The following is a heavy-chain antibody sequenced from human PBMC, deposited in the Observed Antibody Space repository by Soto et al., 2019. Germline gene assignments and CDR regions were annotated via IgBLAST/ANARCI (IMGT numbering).Heavy chain of an antibody. J-gene: IGHJ2*01. Sequence: EVQLVESGGGLVQPGGSLRLSCAASGFTFSSYWMHWVRQAPGKGLVWVSRINSDGSSTSYADSVKGRFTISRDNAKNTLDLQMNSLRAEDTAVYYCARGGILNWYFDLWGRGTLVTVSS. V-gene: IGHV3-74*01. D-gene: IGHD1-26*01. CDR2: INSDGSST. CDR1: GFTFSSYW. CDR3: ARGGILNWYFDL.